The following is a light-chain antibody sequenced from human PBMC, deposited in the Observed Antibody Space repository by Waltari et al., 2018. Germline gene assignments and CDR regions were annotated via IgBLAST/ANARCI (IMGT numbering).Light chain of an antibody. CDR3: MQGTHWPYT. CDR1: QRLAYTDRNTY. Sequence: DVVMTQSPLSLPVTLGPTASISCRSTQRLAYTDRNTYSNWSQQRPGQSPRRLMYQVSKRDTGVPDRIGGSESGTGFTLKINRVEAEDVGVYYCMQGTHWPYTFGQGTRLEI. CDR2: QVS. V-gene: IGKV2-30*01. J-gene: IGKJ2*01.